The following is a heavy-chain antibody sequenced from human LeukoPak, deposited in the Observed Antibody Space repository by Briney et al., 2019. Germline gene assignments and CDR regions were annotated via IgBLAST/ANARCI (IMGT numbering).Heavy chain of an antibody. V-gene: IGHV1-46*01. Sequence: ASVKVSCKASGYTFTSYYMHWVRQAPGQGLEWMGTINPSGGSTSYAQKFQGRVTMTRDMSTSTVYMELSSLRSEDTAVYYCAREYPLPVYDSSGYYGYWGQGTLVTVSS. CDR3: AREYPLPVYDSSGYYGY. D-gene: IGHD3-22*01. J-gene: IGHJ4*02. CDR2: INPSGGST. CDR1: GYTFTSYY.